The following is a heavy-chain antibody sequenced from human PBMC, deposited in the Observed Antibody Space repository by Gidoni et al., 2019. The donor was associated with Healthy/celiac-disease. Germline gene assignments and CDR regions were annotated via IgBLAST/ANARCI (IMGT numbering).Heavy chain of an antibody. J-gene: IGHJ4*02. D-gene: IGHD3-3*01. CDR2: ISSNGGST. CDR1: GFPLSSYA. V-gene: IGHV3-64D*06. Sequence: EVQLVESGGGLVQPGGSLSLSCSASGFPLSSYAMHWVRQAPGKGLEYVSAISSNGGSTYYADSVKGRFTISRDNSKNTLYLQMSSLRAEDTAVYYCVKDQDTIFGVVIAFDYWGQGTLVTVSS. CDR3: VKDQDTIFGVVIAFDY.